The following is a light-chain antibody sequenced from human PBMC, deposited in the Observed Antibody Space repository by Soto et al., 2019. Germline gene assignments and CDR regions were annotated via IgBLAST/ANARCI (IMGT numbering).Light chain of an antibody. CDR2: DVS. CDR3: SSYIDSYTPHVV. J-gene: IGLJ2*01. V-gene: IGLV2-14*01. Sequence: QSVLTQPASVSGSPGQSITISCTGTGSDVGGYNYVSWYQQHPGKAPKLMIYDVSNRPSGFSNRFSGSKSGNTASLTISGLQAEDEADYYCSSYIDSYTPHVVFGGGTKLTVL. CDR1: GSDVGGYNY.